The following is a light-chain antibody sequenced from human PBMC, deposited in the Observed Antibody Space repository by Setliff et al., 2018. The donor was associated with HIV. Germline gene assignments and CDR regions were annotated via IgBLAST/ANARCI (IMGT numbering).Light chain of an antibody. J-gene: IGLJ2*01. Sequence: QSVLTQPPSASGTPGQRVTISCSGSRSNIGDNIVSWYQQLPGTAPKLLIYSDNQRPSGVPDRFAGSKSGTSASLAISGLQSQDEADYYCAAWDDSLNGVVFGGGT. CDR2: SDN. CDR3: AAWDDSLNGVV. V-gene: IGLV1-44*01. CDR1: RSNIGDNI.